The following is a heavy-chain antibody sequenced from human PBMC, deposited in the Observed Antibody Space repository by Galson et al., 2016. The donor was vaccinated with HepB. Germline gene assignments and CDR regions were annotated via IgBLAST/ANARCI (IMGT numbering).Heavy chain of an antibody. CDR3: ARDMGFGSSSMDY. D-gene: IGHD6-6*01. J-gene: IGHJ4*02. CDR2: INWDDGST. V-gene: IGHV3-43*01. CDR1: GFTFDDYT. Sequence: SLRLSCAASGFTFDDYTMHWVRQAPGKGLEWVSLINWDDGSTYYVDSVKGRFTISRDNSKKSLYLQMNSLRTEDTAMYYCARDMGFGSSSMDYWGQGTLVTVSS.